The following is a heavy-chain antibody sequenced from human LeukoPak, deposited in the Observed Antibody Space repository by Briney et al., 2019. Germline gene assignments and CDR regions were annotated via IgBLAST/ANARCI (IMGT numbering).Heavy chain of an antibody. V-gene: IGHV1-2*02. CDR1: GYTFTGYY. CDR3: ARDLASYYDSSGYDYYYYGMDV. CDR2: INPNSGGT. J-gene: IGHJ6*02. D-gene: IGHD3-22*01. Sequence: GASVKVSCKASGYTFTGYYMHWVRQAPGQGLEWMGWINPNSGGTNYAQKFQGRVTMTRDTSISTAYMELSRLRSDDTAVYYCARDLASYYDSSGYDYYYYGMDVWGQGTTVTVSS.